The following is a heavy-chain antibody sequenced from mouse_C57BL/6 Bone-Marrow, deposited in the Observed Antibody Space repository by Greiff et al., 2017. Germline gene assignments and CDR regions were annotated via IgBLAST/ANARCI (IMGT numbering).Heavy chain of an antibody. V-gene: IGHV1-64*01. D-gene: IGHD1-1*01. J-gene: IGHJ4*01. CDR3: AAYYYGSSYDAIDY. CDR1: GYTFTSYW. Sequence: QVQLQQPGAELVKPGASVKLSCKASGYTFTSYWMHWVKQRPGQGLEWIGMIHPNSGSTNYNEKFKSKATLTVDKSSSTAYMQLSSLTSEDSAGYYCAAYYYGSSYDAIDYWGQGTSVTVSS. CDR2: IHPNSGST.